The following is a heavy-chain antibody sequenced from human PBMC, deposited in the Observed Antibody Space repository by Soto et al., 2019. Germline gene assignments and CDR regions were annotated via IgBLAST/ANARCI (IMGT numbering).Heavy chain of an antibody. Sequence: QITLKESGPTPVKTTQTLTLTCTFSGFSLTTYGESVGWIRQPPGKALEWLALIYWNDDKRYSPSLRSRLTITKDTSKNQVVLTMTNMDAVDTATYYCAHYPVNALTYGFDIWGQGTLVTVSA. CDR3: AHYPVNALTYGFDI. J-gene: IGHJ3*02. CDR1: GFSLTTYGES. CDR2: IYWNDDK. D-gene: IGHD2-21*01. V-gene: IGHV2-5*01.